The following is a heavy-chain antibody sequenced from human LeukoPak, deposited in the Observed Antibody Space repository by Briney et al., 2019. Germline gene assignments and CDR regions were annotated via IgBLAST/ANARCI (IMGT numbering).Heavy chain of an antibody. CDR1: GGSFSGYY. CDR3: ARQPRIVGATIWFDP. V-gene: IGHV4-34*01. J-gene: IGHJ5*02. D-gene: IGHD1-26*01. Sequence: SSETLSLTCAAYGGSFSGYYWSWIRQPPGKGLEWIGEINHSGSTNYNPSLKSRVTISVDTSKNQFSLKLSSVTAADTAVYYCARQPRIVGATIWFDPWGQGTLVTVSS. CDR2: INHSGST.